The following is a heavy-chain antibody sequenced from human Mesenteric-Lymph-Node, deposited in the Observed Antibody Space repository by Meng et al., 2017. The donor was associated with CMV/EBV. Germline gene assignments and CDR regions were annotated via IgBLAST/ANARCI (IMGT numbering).Heavy chain of an antibody. V-gene: IGHV3-20*04. CDR2: TTWNGGKT. J-gene: IGHJ3*02. Sequence: GESLKISCTASGFTFDDYGMSWVRQAPGKGLEWLSGTTWNGGKTGYADSVKGRFTISRDNSKNTVYLQMNSPRVEDTAVYYCARAMGYSSSWDVFDIWGQGTMVTVSS. CDR1: GFTFDDYG. CDR3: ARAMGYSSSWDVFDI. D-gene: IGHD6-13*01.